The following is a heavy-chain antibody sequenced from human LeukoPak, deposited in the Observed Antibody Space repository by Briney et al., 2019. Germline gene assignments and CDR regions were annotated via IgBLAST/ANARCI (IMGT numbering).Heavy chain of an antibody. CDR2: IYYSGST. D-gene: IGHD1-26*01. J-gene: IGHJ2*01. CDR1: GGSI. CDR3: ARGGVGATTMPDWYFDL. V-gene: IGHV4-59*01. Sequence: PSETLSLTCTVSGGSIWSWIRQPPGKGLELIGCIYYSGSTNYNPSLKSRVTISVDTSKIQFSLKLSSVTAADTAVYYCARGGVGATTMPDWYFDLWGRGTLVTVSS.